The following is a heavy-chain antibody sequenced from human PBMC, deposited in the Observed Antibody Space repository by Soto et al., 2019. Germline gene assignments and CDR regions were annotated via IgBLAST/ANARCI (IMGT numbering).Heavy chain of an antibody. V-gene: IGHV3-11*01. D-gene: IGHD3-16*01. CDR2: ITSSGGNA. Sequence: GRSLRAYCAATRVSIILHYLISTRPSQKKGLEWISTITSSGGNAYYSAPVTDRVTTSRDNAHNSLYLQMSGLRAEDTALYYCARDMYTNYVNYFELWGQGT. J-gene: IGHJ5*02. CDR3: ARDMYTNYVNYFEL. CDR1: RVSIILHY.